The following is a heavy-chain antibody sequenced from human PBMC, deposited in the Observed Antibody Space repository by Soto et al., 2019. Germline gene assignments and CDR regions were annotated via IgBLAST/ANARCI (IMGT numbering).Heavy chain of an antibody. D-gene: IGHD3-22*01. CDR2: IYSGGNT. CDR1: GFTVSSNY. V-gene: IGHV3-66*01. CDR3: ARNVDSSDYSGWFDP. Sequence: EVQLVESGGGLVQPGGSLRLSCAASGFTVSSNYMSWVRQAPGKGLEWVSVIYSGGNTYYADSVKGSFTISRDNSKNTLYLQMNSLRAEDTSVYFCARNVDSSDYSGWFDPRGQGTLVTVSS. J-gene: IGHJ5*02.